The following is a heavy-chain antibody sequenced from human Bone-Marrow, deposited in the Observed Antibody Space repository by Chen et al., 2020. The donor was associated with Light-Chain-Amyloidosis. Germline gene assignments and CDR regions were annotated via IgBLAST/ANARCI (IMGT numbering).Heavy chain of an antibody. V-gene: IGHV3-15*01. CDR2: IKSKTDGGTT. CDR3: TTSPNDHGDYYFDY. CDR1: GFTFSNAW. D-gene: IGHD4-17*01. J-gene: IGHJ4*02. Sequence: EVQLVESGGGLVKPGGSLRLSCAASGFTFSNAWMSWVRQAPGKGLEWVGRIKSKTDGGTTDYAAPVKGRFTISRDDSKNTLYLQMNSLKTEDTAVYYCTTSPNDHGDYYFDYWGQGTLVTVSS.